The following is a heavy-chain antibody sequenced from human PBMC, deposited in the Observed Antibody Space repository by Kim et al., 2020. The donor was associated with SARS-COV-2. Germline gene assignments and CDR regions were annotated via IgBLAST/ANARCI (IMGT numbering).Heavy chain of an antibody. Sequence: GESLKISCKGSGYSFTSYWIGWVRQMPGKGLEWMGIIYPGDSDTRYSPSFQGQVTISADKSISTAYLQWSSLKASDTAMYYCARQYYYGSGSPYNWFDPWGQGTLVTVSS. CDR1: GYSFTSYW. D-gene: IGHD3-10*01. V-gene: IGHV5-51*01. CDR3: ARQYYYGSGSPYNWFDP. CDR2: IYPGDSDT. J-gene: IGHJ5*02.